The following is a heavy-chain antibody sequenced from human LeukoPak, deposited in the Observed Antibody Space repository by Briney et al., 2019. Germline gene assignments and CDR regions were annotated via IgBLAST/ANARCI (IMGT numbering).Heavy chain of an antibody. CDR3: ARGSIMGARGLGDY. Sequence: PGGSLRLSCAASGFTVSSNYMSWVRQAPGKGLEWVSVIYSGGSTYYADSVKGRFTISRDNSKNTLYLQMNSLRPEDTAMYYCARGSIMGARGLGDYWGQGTLVTVSS. V-gene: IGHV3-53*05. CDR1: GFTVSSNY. J-gene: IGHJ4*02. CDR2: IYSGGST. D-gene: IGHD1-26*01.